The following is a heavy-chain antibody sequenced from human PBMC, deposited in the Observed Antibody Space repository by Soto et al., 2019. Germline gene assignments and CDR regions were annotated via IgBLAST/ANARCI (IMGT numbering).Heavy chain of an antibody. CDR3: ARYSGSYWHYLDF. D-gene: IGHD1-26*01. Sequence: GESLKISCKGSGYSFASHWHAWVRQMPEKGLEWIGTIYPGDSDTKYSSAFRGHVTISADTSVSTAYLQCRSLEATDSAIYYCARYSGSYWHYLDFWGQGTLVTVSS. V-gene: IGHV5-51*01. CDR2: IYPGDSDT. J-gene: IGHJ4*02. CDR1: GYSFASHW.